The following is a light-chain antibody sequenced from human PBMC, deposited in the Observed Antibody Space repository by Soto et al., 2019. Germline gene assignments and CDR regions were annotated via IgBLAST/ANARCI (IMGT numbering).Light chain of an antibody. V-gene: IGKV3-15*01. CDR2: GAS. CDR1: QSVSSN. J-gene: IGKJ1*01. Sequence: EIVMTQSPATLSVSPGERATLSCRASQSVSSNLAWYQQKPGQAPRLLIYGASTRATGIPARFSGSGSGTEFTLTISSLQSEDFAVYYGQHRGTFGQGTKVEIK. CDR3: QHRGT.